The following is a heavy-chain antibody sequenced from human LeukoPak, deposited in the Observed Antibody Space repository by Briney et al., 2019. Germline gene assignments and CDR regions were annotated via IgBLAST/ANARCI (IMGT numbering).Heavy chain of an antibody. CDR2: IIPIFGTA. D-gene: IGHD2/OR15-2a*01. V-gene: IGHV1-69*13. J-gene: IGHJ6*02. CDR3: AICLWTNYYYYGMDV. CDR1: GGTFSSYA. Sequence: SVKVSCKASGGTFSSYAISWVRQAPGQGLEWMGGIIPIFGTANYAQKFQGRVTITADESTSTAYTELSSLRSEDTAVYYCAICLWTNYYYYGMDVWGQGTTVTVSS.